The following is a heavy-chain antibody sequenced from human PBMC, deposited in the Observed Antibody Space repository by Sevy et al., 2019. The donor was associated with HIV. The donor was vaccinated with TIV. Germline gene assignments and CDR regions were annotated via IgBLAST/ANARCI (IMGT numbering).Heavy chain of an antibody. D-gene: IGHD3-10*01. V-gene: IGHV4-39*01. CDR3: ARHGGLVNRGFDF. CDR2: IYFSGST. J-gene: IGHJ4*02. Sequence: SETLSLTCTVSGGSIGRNSDDWGWIRQSPGKGLEWIGSIYFSGSTNYATSLKSRVSISVDSSKNQVSLKMRSVTATDTAVYYCARHGGLVNRGFDFWGQGTLVTVSS. CDR1: GGSIGRNSDD.